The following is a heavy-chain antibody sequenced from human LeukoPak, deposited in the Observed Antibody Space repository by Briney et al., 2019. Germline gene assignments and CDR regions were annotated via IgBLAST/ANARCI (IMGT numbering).Heavy chain of an antibody. V-gene: IGHV1-8*01. CDR2: MNPNSGNT. CDR3: ARFPYYYYGMDV. J-gene: IGHJ6*02. CDR1: GYTFTSYD. Sequence: ASVKVSCKASGYTFTSYDINWVRQATGQGLEWMGWMNPNSGNTGYAQKFQGRVTMTRNTSISTAYMELSSLRSEDTAVYYCARFPYYYYGMDVWGQGTTVTVSS.